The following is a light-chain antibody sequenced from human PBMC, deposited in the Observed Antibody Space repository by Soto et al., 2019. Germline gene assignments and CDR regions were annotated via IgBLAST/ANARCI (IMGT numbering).Light chain of an antibody. Sequence: QSVLTQPPSAPGTPGQRVTISCSESSSSIGSNYIYWYQQLPGTAPKLLIYRDSQRPSGVPDRFSGSKSGTSASLAISGLRSEDEADYYCVAWDDSLRGGVFGGGTKLTVL. CDR2: RDS. V-gene: IGLV1-47*01. CDR1: SSSIGSNY. CDR3: VAWDDSLRGGV. J-gene: IGLJ3*02.